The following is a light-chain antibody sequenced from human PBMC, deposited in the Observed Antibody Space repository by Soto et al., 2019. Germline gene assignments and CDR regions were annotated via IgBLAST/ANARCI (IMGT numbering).Light chain of an antibody. Sequence: SYELTQPPSVSAAPGKTASISCGGNDIGSKGVHWYQQKPGQAPVLVIYSDTDLPPVITERFSGSNSATLATLTISRVEAGDEADYYCQVWDSGSAHVVFGGGTKVTVL. V-gene: IGLV3-21*01. CDR3: QVWDSGSAHVV. J-gene: IGLJ2*01. CDR1: DIGSKG. CDR2: SDT.